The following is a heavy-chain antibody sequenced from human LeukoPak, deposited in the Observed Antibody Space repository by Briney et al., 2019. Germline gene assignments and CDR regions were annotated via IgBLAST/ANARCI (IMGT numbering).Heavy chain of an antibody. CDR1: GDFIRRGSYF. J-gene: IGHJ3*02. CDR2: ISTSET. CDR3: ARGRLGELSLGSCAFDI. Sequence: PSETLSLTCTVSGDFIRRGSYFWSWIRQSAGKGLEWIGRISTSETNDNPSFTGRVTLSIDTSKNQFSLKLSSVTAADTAVYYCARGRLGELSLGSCAFDIWGQGTMVTVSS. D-gene: IGHD3-16*02. V-gene: IGHV4-61*02.